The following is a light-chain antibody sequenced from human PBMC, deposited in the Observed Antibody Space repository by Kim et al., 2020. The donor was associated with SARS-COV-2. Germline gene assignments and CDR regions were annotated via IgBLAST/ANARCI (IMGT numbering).Light chain of an antibody. CDR2: DAS. V-gene: IGKV3-11*01. CDR1: QSVSSY. Sequence: LSLSPGERATLACRACQSVSSYLAWYQQKPGQAPRLLIDDASNRATGIPARFSGSGSGTDFTLTISSLEPEDFAVYYCQQRSNWPTFGQGTKLEI. CDR3: QQRSNWPT. J-gene: IGKJ2*01.